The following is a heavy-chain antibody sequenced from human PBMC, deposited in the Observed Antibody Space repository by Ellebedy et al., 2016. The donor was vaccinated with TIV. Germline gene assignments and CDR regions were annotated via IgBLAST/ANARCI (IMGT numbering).Heavy chain of an antibody. Sequence: SETLSLTCTVSGASISNSGYYWGWIRQPPGKRLEWIGSIYNSGATYYNPSLESRVTISVDTSTKQFSLELTYVTAADTALYYCARRTDSGSYYDYFNNWGQGTLVTVSS. CDR3: ARRTDSGSYYDYFNN. CDR2: IYNSGAT. CDR1: GASISNSGYY. V-gene: IGHV4-39*01. D-gene: IGHD1-26*01. J-gene: IGHJ4*02.